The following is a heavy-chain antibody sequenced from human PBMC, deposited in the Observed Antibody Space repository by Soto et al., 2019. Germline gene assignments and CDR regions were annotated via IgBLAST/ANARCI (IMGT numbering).Heavy chain of an antibody. CDR1: GVTFNNYA. Sequence: EVQLLESGGGLVQPGGSLRLSCAASGVTFNNYAMTWVRQAPGKGLEWVSAISGGGDTTSYADSVKGRFTVSRDGSKNTLYLQMSSLRAEDTALYYCAKRRGGSGSLSPRVDFWGQGTLITVSS. CDR3: AKRRGGSGSLSPRVDF. J-gene: IGHJ4*02. D-gene: IGHD3-10*01. V-gene: IGHV3-23*01. CDR2: ISGGGDTT.